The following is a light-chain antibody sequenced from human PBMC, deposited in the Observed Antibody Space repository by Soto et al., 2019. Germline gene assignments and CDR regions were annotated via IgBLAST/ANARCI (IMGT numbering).Light chain of an antibody. CDR3: SSYTSKSSLI. J-gene: IGLJ2*01. CDR1: SSDVGGYNY. CDR2: EVT. V-gene: IGLV2-8*01. Sequence: QSALTQPPSASGSPGQSVAISCTGTSSDVGGYNYVSWYQQHPGKAPRLMVYEVTKRPSGVPARFSGSKSGNTASLTISGLQAEDEADYYCSSYTSKSSLIFGGGTKLTVL.